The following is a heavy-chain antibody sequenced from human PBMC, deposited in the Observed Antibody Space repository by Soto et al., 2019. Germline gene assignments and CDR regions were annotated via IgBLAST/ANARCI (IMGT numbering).Heavy chain of an antibody. V-gene: IGHV3-53*01. D-gene: IGHD3-10*01. CDR2: IFIGGTT. J-gene: IGHJ4*02. CDR3: AKGRFGAFDY. Sequence: HPGGSLRLSCAASGFTVSTSQMTWVRQAPGKGLEWVSVIFIGGTTQYAESVKGRFTISRDNAKNSLYLQMNMNSLRAEDTATYYCAKGRFGAFDYWGQGTLVTVSS. CDR1: GFTVSTSQ.